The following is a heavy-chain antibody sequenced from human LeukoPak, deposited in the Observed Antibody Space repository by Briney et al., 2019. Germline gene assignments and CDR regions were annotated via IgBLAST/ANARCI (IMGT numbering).Heavy chain of an antibody. Sequence: SETLSLTCTVSGGSISSYYWSWIRQPPGKGLEWIGYIYYSGSTNYNPSLKSRVTISVDTSKNQFSLKLSSVTAADTAVYYCARPFLSYDEHWSYWGQGTLVTVSS. V-gene: IGHV4-59*08. CDR1: GGSISSYY. CDR2: IYYSGST. J-gene: IGHJ4*02. CDR3: ARPFLSYDEHWSY. D-gene: IGHD2/OR15-2a*01.